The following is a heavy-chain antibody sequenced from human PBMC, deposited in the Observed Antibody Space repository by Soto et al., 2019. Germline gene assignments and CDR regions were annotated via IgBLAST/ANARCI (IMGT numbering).Heavy chain of an antibody. CDR2: INHSGST. CDR3: ARGLFNPGVFDYYYYGMDV. V-gene: IGHV4-34*01. D-gene: IGHD6-13*01. Sequence: SETLSLTCAVYGGSFSGYYWSWIRQPPGKGLEWIGEINHSGSTNYNPSLKSRVTISVDTSKNQFSLKLSSVTAADTAVYYCARGLFNPGVFDYYYYGMDVWGQGTTVTVSS. J-gene: IGHJ6*02. CDR1: GGSFSGYY.